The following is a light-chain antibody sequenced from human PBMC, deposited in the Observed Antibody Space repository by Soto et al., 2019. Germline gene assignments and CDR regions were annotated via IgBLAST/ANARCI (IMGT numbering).Light chain of an antibody. V-gene: IGLV2-11*01. Sequence: QSVLTQPRSVSGSPGQSVTISCTGTSSDIGGYNYVSWYQQHPGKAPKLMIYDVSKRPSGVPDRFSGSKSGSTASLNISGLHAEDEDDYYCCSYAGSYTLVFGGGTKLTVL. J-gene: IGLJ2*01. CDR3: CSYAGSYTLV. CDR1: SSDIGGYNY. CDR2: DVS.